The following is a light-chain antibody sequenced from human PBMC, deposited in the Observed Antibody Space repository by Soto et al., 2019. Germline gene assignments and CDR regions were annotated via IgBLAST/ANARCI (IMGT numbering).Light chain of an antibody. Sequence: QSALTQPASVSGSPGQSITISCTGTSSDVGGYNYVSWYQQHPGKAPKLMIYDVSNRPSGVSIRFSGSKSGNTASLTISGLQAEDEADYYCSSYTSSSTVLFGGGTQLTVL. CDR3: SSYTSSSTVL. CDR2: DVS. CDR1: SSDVGGYNY. V-gene: IGLV2-14*01. J-gene: IGLJ2*01.